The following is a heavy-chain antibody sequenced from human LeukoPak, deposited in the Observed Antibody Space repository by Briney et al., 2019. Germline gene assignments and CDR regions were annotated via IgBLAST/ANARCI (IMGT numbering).Heavy chain of an antibody. D-gene: IGHD2-15*01. J-gene: IGHJ5*02. Sequence: SETLSLTCTVSRGSISSYSWSWIRQPPGKGLEWIGYIDYSGSTNYSPPLKSRVTISVDQSKNQFSLNLSSVTAADTAVYYCARHGSASIFWFDPWGQGTLVPVSS. V-gene: IGHV4-59*08. CDR3: ARHGSASIFWFDP. CDR2: IDYSGST. CDR1: RGSISSYS.